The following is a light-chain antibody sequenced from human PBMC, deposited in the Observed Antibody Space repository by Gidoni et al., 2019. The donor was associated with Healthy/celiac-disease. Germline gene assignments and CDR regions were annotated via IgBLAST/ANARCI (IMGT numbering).Light chain of an antibody. V-gene: IGKV3-20*01. CDR1: PSVSSSY. CDR3: QQYGSSCT. J-gene: IGKJ2*02. CDR2: GAS. Sequence: EIVLTQSPGTLSLSPGERATLSCRASPSVSSSYLAWYQQKPCQAPRRLIYGASSRATGIPDRFSGSVSGTDFTLTISRLEPEDFAVYYCQQYGSSCTFGQGTKLEIK.